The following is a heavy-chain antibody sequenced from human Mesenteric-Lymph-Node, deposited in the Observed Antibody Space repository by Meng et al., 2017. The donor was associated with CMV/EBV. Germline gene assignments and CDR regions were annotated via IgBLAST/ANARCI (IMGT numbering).Heavy chain of an antibody. J-gene: IGHJ5*02. Sequence: GGSLRLSCAASGFAFSSYWMTWVRQAPGKGLEWVSYISSSGSTIYYADSVKGRFTISRDNAKNSLYLQMNSLRAEDTAVYYCARDRIAAAGRGFDPWGQGTLVTVSS. V-gene: IGHV3-48*04. D-gene: IGHD6-13*01. CDR1: GFAFSSYW. CDR3: ARDRIAAAGRGFDP. CDR2: ISSSGSTI.